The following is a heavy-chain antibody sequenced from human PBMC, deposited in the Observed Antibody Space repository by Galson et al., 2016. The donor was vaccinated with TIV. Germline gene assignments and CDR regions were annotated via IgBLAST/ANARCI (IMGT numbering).Heavy chain of an antibody. CDR3: ARDRVVDATYYYYYFGLDV. D-gene: IGHD3-22*01. CDR1: GLSVNGNG. CDR2: ISDGGKT. V-gene: IGHV3-66*02. Sequence: SLRLSCAASGLSVNGNGMHWVRQAPGKGLEWVSLISDGGKTYYSDSVKGRFTISRDNSKNTLYLQMNSLRLEDAAVYYCARDRVVDATYYYYYFGLDVWGQGTAVTVSS. J-gene: IGHJ6*02.